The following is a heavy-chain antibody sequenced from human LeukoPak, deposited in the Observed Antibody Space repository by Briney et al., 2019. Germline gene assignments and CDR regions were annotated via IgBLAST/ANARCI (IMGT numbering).Heavy chain of an antibody. V-gene: IGHV4-61*08. CDR3: ARGHYYDSSGYYYEDAFDI. J-gene: IGHJ3*02. D-gene: IGHD3-22*01. Sequence: SETLSLTCTVSGGSISSGGYYWSWIRQPPGKGLEWIGYIYYSGSTNYNPSLKSRVTISVDTSKNQFSLKLSSVTAADTAVYYCARGHYYDSSGYYYEDAFDIWGQGTMVTVSS. CDR1: GGSISSGGYY. CDR2: IYYSGST.